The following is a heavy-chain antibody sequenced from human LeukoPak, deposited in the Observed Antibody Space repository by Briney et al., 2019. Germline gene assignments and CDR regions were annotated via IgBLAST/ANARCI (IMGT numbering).Heavy chain of an antibody. J-gene: IGHJ6*02. CDR2: IIPIFGTA. D-gene: IGHD4-17*01. CDR3: AEDSSMVTTRAPYYYYYLDV. CDR1: GGTFSSYA. V-gene: IGHV1-69*01. Sequence: GASVKVSCKASGGTFSSYAISWVRQAPGQGLEWMGGIIPIFGTANYAQKFQGRVTITADDSTSTAYMELTSLRSEDTAVYYCAEDSSMVTTRAPYYYYYLDVWGQGTTVTVSS.